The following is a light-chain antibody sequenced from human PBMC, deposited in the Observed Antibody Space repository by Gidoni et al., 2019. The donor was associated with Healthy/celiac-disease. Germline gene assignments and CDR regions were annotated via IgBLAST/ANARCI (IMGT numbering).Light chain of an antibody. CDR3: QQRSNWYT. CDR1: QSVSSY. CDR2: DAS. J-gene: IGKJ2*01. Sequence: EIVLTQSPATLSLSPGERATLSCRASQSVSSYVAWYQQQPGQAPRLLIYDASNRATGIPARFSGSGSGTDFTLTISSLEPEDFAVYYCQQRSNWYTFGQGTKLEIK. V-gene: IGKV3-11*01.